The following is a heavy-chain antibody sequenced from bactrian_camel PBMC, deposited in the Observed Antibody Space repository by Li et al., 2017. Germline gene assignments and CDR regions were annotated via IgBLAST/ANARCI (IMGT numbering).Heavy chain of an antibody. CDR3: AADYVDYRGGCNQKGDEWSD. J-gene: IGHJ4*01. CDR1: QYTGGRNC. Sequence: QLVESGGDSVLPGGSLRLSCVASQYTGGRNCMGWFRQSPGMGREGVALINTDHVNTFYADSVSGRFTISQDSAKNTLYLQMRGLKPEDTAKYYCAADYVDYRGGCNQKGDEWSDWGQGTQVTVS. D-gene: IGHD1*01. V-gene: IGHV3S28*01. CDR2: INTDHVNT.